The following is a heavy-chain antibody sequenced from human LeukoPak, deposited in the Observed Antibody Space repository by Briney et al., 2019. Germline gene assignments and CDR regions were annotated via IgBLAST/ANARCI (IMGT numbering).Heavy chain of an antibody. CDR1: GFTFSSYE. Sequence: PGGSLRLSCAASGFTFSSYEMNWVRQGPGKGLEWVSYISSSGSTIYYADSVKGRFTISRDNAKNSLYLQMNSLRAEDTAVYYCARERGGYGGSGSYVNWGQGTLVTVSS. D-gene: IGHD3-10*01. J-gene: IGHJ4*02. CDR3: ARERGGYGGSGSYVN. V-gene: IGHV3-48*03. CDR2: ISSSGSTI.